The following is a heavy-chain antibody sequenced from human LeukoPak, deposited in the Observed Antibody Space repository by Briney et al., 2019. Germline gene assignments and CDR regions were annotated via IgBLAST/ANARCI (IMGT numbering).Heavy chain of an antibody. CDR1: GGSISSYY. CDR2: IYDSGST. V-gene: IGHV4-59*01. D-gene: IGHD3-3*01. CDR3: ARGPEAFGVLKRAFDI. Sequence: SETLSLTCTVSGGSISSYYGSWIRQPPGKGLELIGYIYDSGSTNYNPSLKSRVTISVDTSENQLSLKLRSVTAADTAVYYCARGPEAFGVLKRAFDIWGQGTVVTVSS. J-gene: IGHJ3*02.